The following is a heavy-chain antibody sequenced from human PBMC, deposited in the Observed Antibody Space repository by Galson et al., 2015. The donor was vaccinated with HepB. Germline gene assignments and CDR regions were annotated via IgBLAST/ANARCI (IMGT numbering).Heavy chain of an antibody. CDR1: GYSFRNYA. Sequence: SVKVSCKASGYSFRNYAMHWVRQAPGQRPEWMGWINAVTNNTKYSQIVQGRVTITGDTSANTAYMELSSLRSEDTAVYYCARDGGYNSYYYYGMDVWGQGTTVTVSS. V-gene: IGHV1-3*01. CDR3: ARDGGYNSYYYYGMDV. CDR2: INAVTNNT. D-gene: IGHD5-24*01. J-gene: IGHJ6*02.